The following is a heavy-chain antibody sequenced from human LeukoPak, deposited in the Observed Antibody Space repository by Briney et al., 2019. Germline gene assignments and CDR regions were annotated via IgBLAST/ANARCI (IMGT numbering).Heavy chain of an antibody. Sequence: SETLSLTCTVSGGSISSYYWSWIRQPPGKGLEWIGYIYYSGSTNYNPSLKSRVTISVDTSKDQFSLKLSSVTAADTAVYYCAARSGYYFDYWGQGTLVTVSS. CDR3: AARSGYYFDY. J-gene: IGHJ4*02. CDR1: GGSISSYY. D-gene: IGHD3-3*01. CDR2: IYYSGST. V-gene: IGHV4-59*01.